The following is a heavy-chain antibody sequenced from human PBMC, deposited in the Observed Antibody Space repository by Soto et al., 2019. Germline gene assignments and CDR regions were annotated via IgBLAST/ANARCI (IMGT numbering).Heavy chain of an antibody. CDR2: ISAYNGNT. Sequence: QVQLVQSGAEVKKPGASVKVSCKASGYTFASYAISWMRQAPGQGLEWMGWISAYNGNTKYAQKIQGRVTMTTDTPTSKAYMELRSLRSEETAVYYCARDPPPPDYWGQGTLVTVSS. J-gene: IGHJ4*02. CDR3: ARDPPPPDY. CDR1: GYTFASYA. V-gene: IGHV1-18*01.